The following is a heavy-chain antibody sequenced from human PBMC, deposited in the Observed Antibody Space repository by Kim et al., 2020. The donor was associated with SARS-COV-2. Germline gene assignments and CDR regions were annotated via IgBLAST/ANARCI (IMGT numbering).Heavy chain of an antibody. CDR1: GFTFTSYA. Sequence: GGSLRLSCAASGFTFTSYAMSWVRQAPGEGLAWVSTITSTGGSTYYADSVKGRFTISRDNSKNTVYLQMNSLRAEDTAVYYCAKRALRNFDYWGQGTQVTVSS. V-gene: IGHV3-23*01. J-gene: IGHJ4*02. CDR2: ITSTGGST. CDR3: AKRALRNFDY.